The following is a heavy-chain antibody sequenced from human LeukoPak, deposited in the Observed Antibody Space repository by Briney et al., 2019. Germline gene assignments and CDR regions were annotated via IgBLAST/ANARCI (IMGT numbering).Heavy chain of an antibody. D-gene: IGHD6-19*01. Sequence: GGSLRLSCAASGFTFSSYAMHWVRQAPGKGLEWVAVISYDGSNKYYADSVKGRFTISRDNSKNTLYLQMNSLRAEDTAVYYCAKSPRQWLVLVYYFDYWGQGTLVTVSS. J-gene: IGHJ4*02. CDR1: GFTFSSYA. V-gene: IGHV3-30-3*01. CDR3: AKSPRQWLVLVYYFDY. CDR2: ISYDGSNK.